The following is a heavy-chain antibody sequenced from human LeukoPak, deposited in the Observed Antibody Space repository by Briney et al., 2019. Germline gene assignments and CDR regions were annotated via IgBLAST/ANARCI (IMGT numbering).Heavy chain of an antibody. CDR3: LTGTVYHYSYGMDV. CDR1: GGSFSKYA. Sequence: GSSVKVSCTASGGSFSKYAMSWVRQAPGQGLEWMGGIIPLFGTAAYEQKFQGRVTIPADESTSTAPIELRSLRSEETAVYFCLTGTVYHYSYGMDVWGPGTAVTASS. V-gene: IGHV1-69*01. D-gene: IGHD4-11*01. J-gene: IGHJ6*02. CDR2: IIPLFGTA.